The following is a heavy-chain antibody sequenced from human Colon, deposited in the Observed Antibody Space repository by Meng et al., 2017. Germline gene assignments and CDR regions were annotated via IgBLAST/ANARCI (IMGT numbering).Heavy chain of an antibody. V-gene: IGHV4-4*02. CDR2: IFHSGTS. D-gene: IGHD2/OR15-2a*01. CDR3: ARRNSNNWFDP. J-gene: IGHJ5*02. Sequence: QVLSKPSGTHFPPGAVSGASTSGDNWWSWVPQTPGKGLEWLGEIFHSGTSNYNPSLKSRVTISVDKSKNQFSLRLSSVTAADTAVYYCARRNSNNWFDPWGQGILVTVSS. CDR1: GASTSGDNW.